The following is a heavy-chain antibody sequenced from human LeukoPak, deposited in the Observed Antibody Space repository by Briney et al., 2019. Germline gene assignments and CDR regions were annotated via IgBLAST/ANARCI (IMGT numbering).Heavy chain of an antibody. Sequence: GGSLRLSCAASGMTFSNYEFNWVRQAPGKGLEWVSYINPGGGNRFVAGSVRGRFSISRDDPKKSVFLQMNSLRAEDTAVYYCARGDGGNSAFDYWGQGDLVTVSS. J-gene: IGHJ4*02. CDR1: GMTFSNYE. V-gene: IGHV3-48*03. CDR2: INPGGGNR. D-gene: IGHD4-23*01. CDR3: ARGDGGNSAFDY.